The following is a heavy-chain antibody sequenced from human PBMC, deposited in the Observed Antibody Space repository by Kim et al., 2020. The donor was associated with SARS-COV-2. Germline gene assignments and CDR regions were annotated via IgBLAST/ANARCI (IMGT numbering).Heavy chain of an antibody. CDR2: INAGNGNT. D-gene: IGHD5-18*01. CDR3: ARANHIHGSSIQGWTDP. Sequence: ASVKVSCKAAGYTFTSYAMHWVRQAPGQRLEWMGWINAGNGNTRYSQKFQGRVTITRDTSSSTAYMELSGLRSEDTAVYYCARANHIHGSSIQGWTDPWGQGTLVTVSS. V-gene: IGHV1-3*01. J-gene: IGHJ5*02. CDR1: GYTFTSYA.